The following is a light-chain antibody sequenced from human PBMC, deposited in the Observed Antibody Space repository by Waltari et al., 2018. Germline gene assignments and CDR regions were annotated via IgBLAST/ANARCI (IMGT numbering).Light chain of an antibody. CDR3: VLYMGGGIM. Sequence: QTVVTQEPSLSVSPGGTVTLTCGLISCSVPPSYYPSWYQQTPGQAPRPLIYSTNTRSSGVPDRFSGSILENKAALTITGAQADDECDYHCVLYMGGGIMFGGGTKLTVL. CDR1: SCSVPPSYY. J-gene: IGLJ3*02. CDR2: STN. V-gene: IGLV8-61*01.